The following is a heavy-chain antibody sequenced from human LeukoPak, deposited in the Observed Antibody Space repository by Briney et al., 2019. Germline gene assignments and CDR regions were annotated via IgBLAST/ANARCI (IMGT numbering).Heavy chain of an antibody. V-gene: IGHV4-4*02. Sequence: SETLSLTCAVSGGSITSSNWWTWVRQPPGKGLEWIGEIYHSGSTNYNPSLKSRVTISLDKSKNQFSLKLSSVTAADTAVYYCVTEPGYCTGGRCYGGWFDPWGQGTLVTVSS. J-gene: IGHJ5*02. D-gene: IGHD2-15*01. CDR1: GGSITSSNW. CDR3: VTEPGYCTGGRCYGGWFDP. CDR2: IYHSGST.